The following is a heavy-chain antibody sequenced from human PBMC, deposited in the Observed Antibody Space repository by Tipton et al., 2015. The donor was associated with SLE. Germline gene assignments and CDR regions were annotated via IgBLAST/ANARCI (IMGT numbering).Heavy chain of an antibody. V-gene: IGHV3-15*01. CDR3: IPRGYSGY. D-gene: IGHD5-12*01. J-gene: IGHJ4*02. Sequence: SLRLSCTVSGFTFTNAWMSWVRQAPGKGLEWVGRIKSKADGGTTDYVAPVNGRFTMSRDDSKNTLYLQMNSLKTEDTAVYYCIPRGYSGYWGQGTMVTVPS. CDR2: IKSKADGGTT. CDR1: GFTFTNAW.